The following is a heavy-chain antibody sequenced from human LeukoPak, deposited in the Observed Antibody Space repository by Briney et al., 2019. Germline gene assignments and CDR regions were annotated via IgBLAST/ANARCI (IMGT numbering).Heavy chain of an antibody. CDR1: GFTFSPYA. CDR3: AKDMKEIEGANYFDY. J-gene: IGHJ4*02. V-gene: IGHV3-23*01. D-gene: IGHD1-26*01. Sequence: GGSLRLSCAASGFTFSPYAMSWVRQAPGKGLEWVSTISNSGGVTYYPDSVKGRFTISRDNAKNSLYLQMNSLRAEDTALYYCAKDMKEIEGANYFDYWGQGTLVTVSS. CDR2: ISNSGGVT.